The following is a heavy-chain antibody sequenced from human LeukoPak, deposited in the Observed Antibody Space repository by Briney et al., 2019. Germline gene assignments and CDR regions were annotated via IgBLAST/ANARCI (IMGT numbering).Heavy chain of an antibody. CDR2: IYYSGST. Sequence: SETLSLTCTVSGGSISSYYWSWIRQPPGKGLEWVGYIYYSGSTNYNPSLKSRVTISVDTSKNQFSLKLSSVTAADTAVYYCARMLDSSGYPFDYWGQGTLVTVSS. CDR3: ARMLDSSGYPFDY. D-gene: IGHD3-22*01. J-gene: IGHJ4*02. CDR1: GGSISSYY. V-gene: IGHV4-59*01.